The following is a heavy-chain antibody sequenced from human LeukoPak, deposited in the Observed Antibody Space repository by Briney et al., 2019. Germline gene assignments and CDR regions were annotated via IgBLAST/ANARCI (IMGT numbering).Heavy chain of an antibody. V-gene: IGHV1-2*02. CDR2: IKPNSAGT. D-gene: IGHD1-26*01. Sequence: ASVRVSCTAPGYTFSGSFMHWVRQAPGQGLEWMGWIKPNSAGTRYAQKFQGRFTMTRDTSINTAYMELSWLTSDDTAVYYCARGEELLGAFDIWGQGTMVTVSS. CDR1: GYTFSGSF. CDR3: ARGEELLGAFDI. J-gene: IGHJ3*02.